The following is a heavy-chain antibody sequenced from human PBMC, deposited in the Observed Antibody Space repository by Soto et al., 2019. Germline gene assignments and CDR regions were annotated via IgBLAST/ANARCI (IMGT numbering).Heavy chain of an antibody. J-gene: IGHJ5*02. CDR3: ARVGGYSSRGWFDP. CDR1: GGSISSYY. CDR2: IYYSGST. Sequence: SETLSLTCTVSGGSISSYYWSWIRQPPGKGLEWIGYIYYSGSTNYNPSLKSRVTISVDTSKNQFSLKLSSVTAADTAVYYCARVGGYSSRGWFDPWGQGTLVTVSS. D-gene: IGHD6-19*01. V-gene: IGHV4-59*01.